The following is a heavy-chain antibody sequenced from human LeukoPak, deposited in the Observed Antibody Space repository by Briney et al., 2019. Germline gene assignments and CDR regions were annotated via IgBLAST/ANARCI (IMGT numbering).Heavy chain of an antibody. Sequence: ASVKVSCKASGYTFTSYGISWVRQAPGQGLEWMGWISAYNGNTNYAQKLQGRVTMTTDTSTSTAYMELRSLRSDDTAVYYCGRVWNYYYDRGVSFDYGAQKPWVTVS. CDR2: ISAYNGNT. CDR3: GRVWNYYYDRGVSFDY. V-gene: IGHV1-18*01. J-gene: IGHJ4*01. D-gene: IGHD3-22*01. CDR1: GYTFTSYG.